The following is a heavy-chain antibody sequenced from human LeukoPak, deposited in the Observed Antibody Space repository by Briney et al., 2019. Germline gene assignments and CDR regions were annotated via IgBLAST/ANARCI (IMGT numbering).Heavy chain of an antibody. Sequence: GGSLRLSCAASGFTFTTYWMAWVRQAPGKGLEWVANIKQDGSEKYYVDSVKGRFTISRDNAKNSLYLQMDSLRTEDTAVYYCARDSPSGSYGYWGQGTLVTVSS. D-gene: IGHD1-26*01. J-gene: IGHJ4*02. V-gene: IGHV3-7*05. CDR2: IKQDGSEK. CDR3: ARDSPSGSYGY. CDR1: GFTFTTYW.